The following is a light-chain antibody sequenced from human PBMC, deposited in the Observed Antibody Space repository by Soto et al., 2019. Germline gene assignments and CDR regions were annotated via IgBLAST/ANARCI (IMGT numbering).Light chain of an antibody. CDR2: SAS. CDR1: QRISAF. Sequence: DIQMTQSPSSVCAFVGESVTITCHASQRISAFLNWYHQKPGKAPKLLIYSASYLQSGVPSNFSGSGSGTDFTLSIVTLQPEDSGTYFCQQSYRLPLTFGGGTNVEI. V-gene: IGKV1-39*01. J-gene: IGKJ4*01. CDR3: QQSYRLPLT.